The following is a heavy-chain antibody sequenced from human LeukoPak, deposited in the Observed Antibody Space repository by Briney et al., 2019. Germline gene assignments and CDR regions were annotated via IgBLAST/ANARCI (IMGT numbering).Heavy chain of an antibody. Sequence: GGSLRLSCAASGFTFSSSSMNWVRQAPGKGLEWVSYISSSSSTIHYAESVKGRFTITRDNFRNTLYLQMNSLRTEDTAVYYCAFLEGYSYGTGSSYGTDVWGQGTAVTVS. V-gene: IGHV3-48*04. CDR1: GFTFSSSS. CDR3: AFLEGYSYGTGSSYGTDV. D-gene: IGHD5-18*01. J-gene: IGHJ6*02. CDR2: ISSSSSTI.